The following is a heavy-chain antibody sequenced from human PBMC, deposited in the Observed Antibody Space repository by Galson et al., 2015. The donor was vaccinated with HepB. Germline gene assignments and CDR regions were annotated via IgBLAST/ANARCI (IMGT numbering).Heavy chain of an antibody. CDR3: ASRGRYCSGGSCYGD. CDR2: IYYSGST. D-gene: IGHD2-15*01. J-gene: IGHJ4*02. CDR1: GGSISSNSYY. V-gene: IGHV4-39*01. Sequence: SETLSLTCTVSGGSISSNSYYWGWIRQPPGKGLEWIGSIYYSGSTYYNPSLKSRVTISVDTSKNQFSLKLSSVTAADTAVYYCASRGRYCSGGSCYGDWGQGTLVTVSS.